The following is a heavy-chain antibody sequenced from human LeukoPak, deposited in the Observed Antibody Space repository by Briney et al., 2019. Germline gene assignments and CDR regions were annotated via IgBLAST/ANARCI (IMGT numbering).Heavy chain of an antibody. D-gene: IGHD3-22*01. CDR3: AREVDTVIGSLDY. CDR2: IRSSDNTI. CDR1: GFSFSYYE. J-gene: IGHJ4*02. Sequence: GGSLRLSCAASGFSFSYYEMNWVRQAPGKGLEWVSYIRSSDNTIYYADSVEGRFTISRDNAKNLVHLHMNSLRAEDTAVYYCAREVDTVIGSLDYWGQGTLVTVSS. V-gene: IGHV3-48*03.